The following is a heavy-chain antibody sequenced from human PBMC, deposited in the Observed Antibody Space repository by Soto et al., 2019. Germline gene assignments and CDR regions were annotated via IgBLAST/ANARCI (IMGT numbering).Heavy chain of an antibody. V-gene: IGHV4-59*01. Sequence: PSETLSLTCTVSGGSISSYYWSWIRQPPGKGLEWIGYIYYSGSTNYNPSLKSRVTISVDTSKNQFSLKLRSVTAADTAVYYCERGDKREYELPPLACWGKGTPVPVSS. CDR2: IYYSGST. D-gene: IGHD2-15*01. J-gene: IGHJ4*02. CDR3: ERGDKREYELPPLAC. CDR1: GGSISSYY.